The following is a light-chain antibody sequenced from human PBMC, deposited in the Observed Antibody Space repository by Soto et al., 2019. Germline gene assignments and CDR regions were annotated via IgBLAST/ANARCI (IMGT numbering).Light chain of an antibody. CDR3: QQYNNWPSYT. V-gene: IGKV3-15*01. Sequence: EIVMTQSPATQSVSPGERATLSCRASQSVSSNLAWYQQKPGQAPRLLIYGASTRATGIPARFSGSGSGTEFTLTISSLQSVDFAVYYCQQYNNWPSYTFGQGTKLEIK. J-gene: IGKJ2*01. CDR1: QSVSSN. CDR2: GAS.